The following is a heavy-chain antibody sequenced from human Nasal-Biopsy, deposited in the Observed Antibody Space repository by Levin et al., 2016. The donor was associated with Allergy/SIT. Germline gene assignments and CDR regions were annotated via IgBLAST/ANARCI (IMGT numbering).Heavy chain of an antibody. J-gene: IGHJ5*02. Sequence: SETLSLTCTVSTGYITSYYWSWIRQTAGKGLEWIGYIYYTGSTNYNPSLKSRVTISVDTSRNQFSLKLSSVTAVDTAVYYCARDPVNFSGDTCYPNWFNPWGQGTLVTVSS. V-gene: IGHV4-59*01. CDR1: TGYITSYY. CDR3: ARDPVNFSGDTCYPNWFNP. D-gene: IGHD2-15*01. CDR2: IYYTGST.